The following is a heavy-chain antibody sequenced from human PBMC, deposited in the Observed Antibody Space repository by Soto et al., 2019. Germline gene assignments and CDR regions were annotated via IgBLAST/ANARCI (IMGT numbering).Heavy chain of an antibody. Sequence: GGSLRLSCAASGFTFSSYAMHWVRQAPGKGLEWVAVISYDGSNKYYADSVKGRFTISRDNSKNTLYLQMNSLRAEDTAVYYCARPSITGTTLSWFDPWGQGTLVTVSS. CDR1: GFTFSSYA. CDR2: ISYDGSNK. V-gene: IGHV3-30-3*01. J-gene: IGHJ5*02. CDR3: ARPSITGTTLSWFDP. D-gene: IGHD1-7*01.